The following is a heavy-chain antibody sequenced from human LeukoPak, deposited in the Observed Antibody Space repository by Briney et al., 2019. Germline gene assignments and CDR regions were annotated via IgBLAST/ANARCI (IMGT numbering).Heavy chain of an antibody. CDR1: GFTFSSYA. CDR3: AREKYSTGWFDY. Sequence: GGSLRHSCAASGFTFSSYAMSWVRQAPGKGLEWVSTISGNGGRTYYADSVKGRFTISRDNSKNTLYLQMNSLRAEDTAVYYCAREKYSTGWFDYWGQGTLVTVSS. J-gene: IGHJ4*02. CDR2: ISGNGGRT. V-gene: IGHV3-23*01. D-gene: IGHD6-19*01.